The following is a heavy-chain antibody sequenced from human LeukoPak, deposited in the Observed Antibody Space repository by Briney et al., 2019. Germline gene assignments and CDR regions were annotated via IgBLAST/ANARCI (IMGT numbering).Heavy chain of an antibody. J-gene: IGHJ6*02. CDR2: IYYSGST. CDR3: ARDRYDSYPMDV. Sequence: SETLSLTCTVSGGSISSYYWSWIRHPPGKGPEWIGYIYYSGSTYYNPSLKSRVSVSVDTSKNQFSLKLSSVTAADTAVYYCARDRYDSYPMDVWGQGTTVTVSS. V-gene: IGHV4-59*12. CDR1: GGSISSYY. D-gene: IGHD3-3*01.